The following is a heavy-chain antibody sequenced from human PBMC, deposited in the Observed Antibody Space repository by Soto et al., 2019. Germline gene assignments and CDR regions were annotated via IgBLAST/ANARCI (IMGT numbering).Heavy chain of an antibody. D-gene: IGHD2-2*01. V-gene: IGHV3-30*03. Sequence: GSLRLSCAASGFTFSSYGMHWVRQAPGKGLEWVAAISYDGSNKYYTDSVKGRFTISRDNSKNTLYLQMNSLRTEDTAVYSCARGPSVYCSSTSCSPFDPWGQGTLVNVSS. J-gene: IGHJ5*02. CDR3: ARGPSVYCSSTSCSPFDP. CDR1: GFTFSSYG. CDR2: ISYDGSNK.